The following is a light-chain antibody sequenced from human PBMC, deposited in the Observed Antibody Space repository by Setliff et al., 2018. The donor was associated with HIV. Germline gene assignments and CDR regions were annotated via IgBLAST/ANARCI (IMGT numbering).Light chain of an antibody. J-gene: IGLJ3*02. Sequence: QSALTQPPSASGTPGQRVTISCSGTTSNIASNAVNWYQQFPGTAPKVLIYSNDQRPSGVPDRFSGSTSGISGSLAISGLQSADEADYYCAAWDDTLNGWVFGGGTKVTVL. CDR1: TSNIASNA. CDR2: SND. CDR3: AAWDDTLNGWV. V-gene: IGLV1-44*01.